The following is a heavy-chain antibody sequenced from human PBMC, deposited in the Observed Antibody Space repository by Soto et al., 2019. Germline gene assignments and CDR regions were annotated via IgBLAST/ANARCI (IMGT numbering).Heavy chain of an antibody. CDR1: GFVLREYY. CDR3: VSSFYGSGTYGAFDV. Sequence: EVNLVESGGGLVQPGGSLRLSCVGSGFVLREYYLDWVRQAPGKGLEWVGRTRNRVNSYITDYAASVKGRFTISRDDSKNSLSLQMNSLRTEDTAVYFCVSSFYGSGTYGAFDVWGQGTTVTVAS. V-gene: IGHV3-72*01. D-gene: IGHD3-10*01. CDR2: TRNRVNSYIT. J-gene: IGHJ3*01.